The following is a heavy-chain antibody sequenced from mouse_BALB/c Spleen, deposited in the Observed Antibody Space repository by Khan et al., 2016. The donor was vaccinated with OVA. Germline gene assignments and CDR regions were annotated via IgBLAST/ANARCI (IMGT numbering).Heavy chain of an antibody. D-gene: IGHD2-14*01. CDR2: IWSGGST. V-gene: IGHV2-2*02. CDR3: ARIFIGTTDYAMDY. CDR1: GFSLTNYG. J-gene: IGHJ4*01. Sequence: QVQLKESGPGLVQPSQSLSITCTVSGFSLTNYGVHWVRQSPGKGLEWLGVIWSGGSTDYYAAFISRLSISKDNSKSQVFFKMNSLQANDTAIYYCARIFIGTTDYAMDYWGQGTSVTVSS.